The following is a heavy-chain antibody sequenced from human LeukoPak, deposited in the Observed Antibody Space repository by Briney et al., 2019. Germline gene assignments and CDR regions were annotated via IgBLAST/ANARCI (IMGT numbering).Heavy chain of an antibody. D-gene: IGHD5-12*01. Sequence: GSLRLSCAVSGFTFSSDWMTWVRQAPGKGLEWVANIKEDGRESYYVDSVKGRFTISRDNTKNSLYLRMNSLRAEDTAVYYCARFPRDPWRFDYWGQGTLVTVSS. CDR1: GFTFSSDW. J-gene: IGHJ4*02. CDR2: IKEDGRES. V-gene: IGHV3-7*03. CDR3: ARFPRDPWRFDY.